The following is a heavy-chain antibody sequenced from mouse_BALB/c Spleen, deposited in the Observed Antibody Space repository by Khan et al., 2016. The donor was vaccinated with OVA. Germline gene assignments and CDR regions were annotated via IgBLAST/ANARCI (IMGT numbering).Heavy chain of an antibody. CDR3: ARVYGGDFDY. CDR2: ISYSGNT. V-gene: IGHV3-2*02. CDR1: GYSITSDYA. D-gene: IGHD1-1*01. J-gene: IGHJ2*01. Sequence: EVKLLESGPGLVKPSQSLSLTCTVTGYSITSDYAWNWIRQFPENKLEWMGFISYSGNTNYNPSLKSRISITRDTSKNQFFLQLNSVTTEDTATYYCARVYGGDFDYWSQGTTLTVSS.